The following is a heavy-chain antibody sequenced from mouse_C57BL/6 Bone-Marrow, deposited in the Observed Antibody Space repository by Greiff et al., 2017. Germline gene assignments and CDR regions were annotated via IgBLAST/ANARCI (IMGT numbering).Heavy chain of an antibody. J-gene: IGHJ3*01. D-gene: IGHD2-1*01. Sequence: DQLQQSVAELVRPGASVKLYCTASGFNIKNTYMNWVKQRPEQGLEWIGRIDPANGNTKYAPKFQGKATITADTSSNTAYLQISSLTSEESAIYYCARSGYYGNPFAYWGQGTLVTVSA. CDR1: GFNIKNTY. CDR3: ARSGYYGNPFAY. CDR2: IDPANGNT. V-gene: IGHV14-3*01.